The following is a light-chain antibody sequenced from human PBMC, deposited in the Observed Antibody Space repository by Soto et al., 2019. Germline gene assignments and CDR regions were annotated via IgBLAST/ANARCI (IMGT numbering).Light chain of an antibody. CDR2: DNK. V-gene: IGLV1-44*01. J-gene: IGLJ1*01. CDR1: SSSIGSNT. Sequence: QLVLTQPPSASGTPGQRVTISCSGSSSSIGSNTVNWYQQLPGTAPKLLIYDNKQRPSGVPDRFSGSKSGTSASLAISGLQSEDEADYYCAAWDDSLNEYVFGTGTKLTVL. CDR3: AAWDDSLNEYV.